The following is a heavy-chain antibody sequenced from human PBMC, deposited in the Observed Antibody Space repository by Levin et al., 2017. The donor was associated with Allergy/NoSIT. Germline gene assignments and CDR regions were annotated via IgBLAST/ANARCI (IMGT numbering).Heavy chain of an antibody. V-gene: IGHV3-15*01. D-gene: IGHD3-22*01. CDR2: IKSKTDGGTT. CDR3: TTVGGYYDSSGYYYITYFDY. Sequence: LSLTCAASGFTFSNAWMSWVRQAPGKGLEWVGRIKSKTDGGTTDYAAPVKGRFTISRDDSKNTLYLQMNSLKTEDTAVYYCTTVGGYYDSSGYYYITYFDYWGQGTLVTVSS. CDR1: GFTFSNAW. J-gene: IGHJ4*02.